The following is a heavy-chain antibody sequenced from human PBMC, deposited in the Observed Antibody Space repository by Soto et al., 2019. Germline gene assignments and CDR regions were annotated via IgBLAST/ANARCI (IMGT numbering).Heavy chain of an antibody. D-gene: IGHD3-16*01. CDR1: GFTFRNYP. CDR2: ITFSGGSA. CDR3: AREPLLTESGLGGSDS. V-gene: IGHV3-23*01. Sequence: EVQLLESGGGLVQPGGSLRLSCAASGFTFRNYPMSWVRQAPGKGLEWVSGITFSGGSAYYADSVRGRFIISRDNSKNTVSVQMTSLRDDDTAVYYCAREPLLTESGLGGSDSWGQGVLVTVSS. J-gene: IGHJ4*02.